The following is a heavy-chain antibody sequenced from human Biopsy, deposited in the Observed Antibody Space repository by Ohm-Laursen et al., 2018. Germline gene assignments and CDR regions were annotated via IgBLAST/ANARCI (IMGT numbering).Heavy chain of an antibody. D-gene: IGHD3-22*01. CDR1: GGSFTGYY. CDR3: ARESDSSGYYYRDY. CDR2: INHSGST. J-gene: IGHJ4*02. Sequence: TLSLTCAVYGGSFTGYYWSWIRQPPGKGLEWIGEINHSGSTNYNPSPKSRVTISLDTSKNQLSLKLSSVTAADTAVYYCARESDSSGYYYRDYWGQGTLVTVSS. V-gene: IGHV4-34*01.